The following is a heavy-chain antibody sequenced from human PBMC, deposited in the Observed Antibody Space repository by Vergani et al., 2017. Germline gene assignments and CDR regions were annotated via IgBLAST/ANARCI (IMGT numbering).Heavy chain of an antibody. CDR2: IWYDGSNK. D-gene: IGHD3-3*01. V-gene: IGHV3-33*01. J-gene: IGHJ3*02. Sequence: VQLVESGGGVVQPGRSLRLSCAASGFTFSSYGMHWVRQAPGKGLEWVAVIWYDGSNKYYADSVKGRFTISRDNSKNTLYLQMNSLRAEDTAVYYCARPYYDFWSGYYDAFNIWGQGTMVTVSS. CDR1: GFTFSSYG. CDR3: ARPYYDFWSGYYDAFNI.